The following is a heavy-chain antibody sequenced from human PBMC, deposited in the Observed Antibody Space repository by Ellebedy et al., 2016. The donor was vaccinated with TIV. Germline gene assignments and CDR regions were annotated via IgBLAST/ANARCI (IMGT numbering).Heavy chain of an antibody. CDR1: GFTFSNYT. CDR2: ISCDGSKK. J-gene: IGHJ4*02. V-gene: IGHV3-30-3*01. D-gene: IGHD5-12*01. Sequence: GESLKISXAASGFTFSNYTMHWVRQAPGMGLDWVALISCDGSKKYFAESAKGRFTISRDNSKNTLYLQLNSLRPEDTAIYYCAKDESGGDLPRPFDHWGQGTLVTVSS. CDR3: AKDESGGDLPRPFDH.